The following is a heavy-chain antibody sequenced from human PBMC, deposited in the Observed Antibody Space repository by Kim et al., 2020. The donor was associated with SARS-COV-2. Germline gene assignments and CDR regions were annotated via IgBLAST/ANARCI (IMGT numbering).Heavy chain of an antibody. Sequence: GGSLRLSCAASGFTFRSNTMHWVRQAPGKGLEWVAVISFNGDKKYYTESVKGRFTISRDNSKNTLYLQMNSLRSEDTAVYFCVKEECYPSGFDIWGHGTMVTVSS. CDR3: VKEECYPSGFDI. CDR2: ISFNGDKK. J-gene: IGHJ3*02. D-gene: IGHD3-10*02. CDR1: GFTFRSNT. V-gene: IGHV3-30*04.